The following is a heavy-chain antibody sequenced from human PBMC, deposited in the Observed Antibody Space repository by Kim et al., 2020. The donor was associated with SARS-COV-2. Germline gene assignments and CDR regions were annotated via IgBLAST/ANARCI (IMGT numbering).Heavy chain of an antibody. J-gene: IGHJ4*02. CDR3: AREYYFDY. CDR2: GSEK. Sequence: GSEKDYVDSVKGRFTIARDKAKNSLYLQMNSLRAEETAVYYCAREYYFDYWGQGTLVTVSS. V-gene: IGHV3-7*04.